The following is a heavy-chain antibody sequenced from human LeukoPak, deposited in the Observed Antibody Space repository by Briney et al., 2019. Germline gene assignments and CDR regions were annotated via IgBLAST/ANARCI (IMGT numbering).Heavy chain of an antibody. CDR3: AKDQLRYYDSSGYYRL. J-gene: IGHJ4*02. CDR2: ISDSGGRT. CDR1: GFTFSNYA. D-gene: IGHD3-22*01. Sequence: GGSLRLSCVASGFTFSNYAMSWVRQAPGKGLEWVSGISDSGGRTYNADSVKGRFTISRDNSKNTLYLQMNSLRAEDTAVYYCAKDQLRYYDSSGYYRLWGQGALVTVSS. V-gene: IGHV3-23*01.